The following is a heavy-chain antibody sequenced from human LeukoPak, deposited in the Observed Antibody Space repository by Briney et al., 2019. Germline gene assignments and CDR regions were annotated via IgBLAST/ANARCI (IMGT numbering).Heavy chain of an antibody. CDR1: GFNFSNAW. CDR2: IKSKTDGGTT. V-gene: IGHV3-15*01. CDR3: TTRFPAGTADY. D-gene: IGHD6-19*01. J-gene: IGHJ4*02. Sequence: GGSLRLSCAASGFNFSNAWMSWVRQAPGKGLEWVGRIKSKTDGGTTDYAAPVKGRFTISRDDSKNTLYLQMNSLKTEDTAVYYCTTRFPAGTADYWGQGTLVTVSS.